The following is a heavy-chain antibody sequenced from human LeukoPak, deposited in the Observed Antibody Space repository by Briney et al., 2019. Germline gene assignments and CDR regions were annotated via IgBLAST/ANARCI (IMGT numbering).Heavy chain of an antibody. CDR1: GYTFTSYY. D-gene: IGHD6-19*01. Sequence: ASVKVSCKASGYTFTSYYIHWVRQAPGQGLEWMGIINPSGGSTNYAQKFQGRVTMTTDTSTSTAYMELRSLRSDDTAVYYCARASPQWLVPFDYWGQGTLVTVSS. J-gene: IGHJ4*02. V-gene: IGHV1-46*01. CDR3: ARASPQWLVPFDY. CDR2: INPSGGST.